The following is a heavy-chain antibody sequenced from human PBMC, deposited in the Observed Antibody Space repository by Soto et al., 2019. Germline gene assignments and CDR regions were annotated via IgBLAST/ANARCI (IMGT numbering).Heavy chain of an antibody. CDR3: ARTYGSSWYMTCDY. Sequence: QVQLQQWGAGLLKPSETLSLTCAVYGESFSGYYWSWIRQPPGKGLEWIGEINHSGSTNYNPSLKRRVTISGYPSKSQFSPKLSSVTAADTAVYYSARTYGSSWYMTCDYWGQGTLVTVSS. CDR1: GESFSGYY. CDR2: INHSGST. D-gene: IGHD6-13*01. J-gene: IGHJ4*02. V-gene: IGHV4-34*01.